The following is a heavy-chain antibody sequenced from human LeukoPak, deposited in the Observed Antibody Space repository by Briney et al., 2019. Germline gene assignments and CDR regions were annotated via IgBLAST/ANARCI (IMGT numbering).Heavy chain of an antibody. CDR2: ISDSGGST. V-gene: IGHV3-23*01. J-gene: IGHJ4*02. D-gene: IGHD3-10*01. CDR3: AKDSSMVRGDYDYFDY. CDR1: GFTFSDYV. Sequence: GGSLRLSCAASGFTFSDYVMGWVRQDPGKGLEWVSGISDSGGSTYYADSVKGRFTISRDNSKNTLYLQMNSLRAEDTAVYYCAKDSSMVRGDYDYFDYWGQGTLVTVSS.